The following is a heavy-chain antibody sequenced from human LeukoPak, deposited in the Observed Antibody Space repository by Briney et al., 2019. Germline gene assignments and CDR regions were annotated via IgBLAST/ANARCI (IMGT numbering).Heavy chain of an antibody. CDR1: GGSISSYY. CDR3: ARGIDGYNYGGVHS. CDR2: IYYSGST. V-gene: IGHV4-39*07. Sequence: PSETLSLTCSVSGGSISSYYWGWIRQPPGKGLEWIGSIYYSGSTYYNPSLKSRVTISVDTSKNQFSLKLSSVTAADTAVYYCARGIDGYNYGGVHSWGQGTLVTVSS. J-gene: IGHJ4*02. D-gene: IGHD5-24*01.